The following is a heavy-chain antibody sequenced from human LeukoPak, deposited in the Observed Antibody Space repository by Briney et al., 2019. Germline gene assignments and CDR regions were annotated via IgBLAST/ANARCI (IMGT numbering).Heavy chain of an antibody. CDR3: TRLRKGWFGDLSFDY. CDR1: GYSFTNYW. V-gene: IGHV5-51*01. D-gene: IGHD3-10*01. CDR2: IYPADSDT. J-gene: IGHJ4*02. Sequence: PGASLKISCEASGYSFTNYWIGWVRQMPGKGLECIGIIYPADSDTKYSPSFQGQVTISADKSVGAAYLQWSSLKASDTAMYYCTRLRKGWFGDLSFDYWGQGTTVTVSS.